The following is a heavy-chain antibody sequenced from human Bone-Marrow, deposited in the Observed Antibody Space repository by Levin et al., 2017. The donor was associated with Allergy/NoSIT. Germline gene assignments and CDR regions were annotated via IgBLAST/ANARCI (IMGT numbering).Heavy chain of an antibody. CDR3: ARGWFGELVSR. CDR1: GFTVSSNY. V-gene: IGHV3-53*01. Sequence: GGSLRLSCAASGFTVSSNYMSWVRQAPGKGPEWVSVIYSGGSTYYADSVKGRFTISRDNSKNTLYLQMNSLRAEDTAVYYCARGWFGELVSRWRQGALVTVSS. D-gene: IGHD3-10*01. CDR2: IYSGGST. J-gene: IGHJ4*02.